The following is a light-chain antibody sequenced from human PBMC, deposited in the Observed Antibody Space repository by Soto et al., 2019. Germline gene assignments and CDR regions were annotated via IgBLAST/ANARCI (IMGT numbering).Light chain of an antibody. V-gene: IGKV4-1*01. CDR1: QTVLFPSNNKNF. CDR3: QQYCSRPTT. Sequence: DIVMTQSPESLAVSLGGRATIHCKSSQTVLFPSNNKNFLAWYQHKVGQPPKLLINWASIRESGVPDRFSGRGSGSDFTLTISNRQAEDVALYYCQQYCSRPTTFGQGKKVDIK. J-gene: IGKJ1*01. CDR2: WAS.